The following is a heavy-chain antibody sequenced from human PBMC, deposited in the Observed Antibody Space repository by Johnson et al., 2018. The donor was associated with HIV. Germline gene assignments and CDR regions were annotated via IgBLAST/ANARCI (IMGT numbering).Heavy chain of an antibody. Sequence: QVQLVESGGDVVQPGRSLRLSCAASGFTFSSYGMHWVRQAPGKGLDWVADISYDGSNKYYADSVKGRFTISRDNSKNTLYLQMNSLRAEDTAVYYCAKVLGYSSSSRDAFDIWGQGTMVTVSS. CDR1: GFTFSSYG. D-gene: IGHD6-6*01. J-gene: IGHJ3*02. CDR2: ISYDGSNK. V-gene: IGHV3-30*18. CDR3: AKVLGYSSSSRDAFDI.